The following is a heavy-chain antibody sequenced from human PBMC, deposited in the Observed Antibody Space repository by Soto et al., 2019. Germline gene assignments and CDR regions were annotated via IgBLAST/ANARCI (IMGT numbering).Heavy chain of an antibody. Sequence: GASVMVSCTASGYTFTSYDINWVRQATGQGLEWMGWMNPNNGNTGYAQKFQGRVTMTRDTSISTAYMELSSLRSEDTAVYYCARQWEVSGYYYGMDVWGQGTTVTVSS. V-gene: IGHV1-8*01. CDR1: GYTFTSYD. CDR2: MNPNNGNT. J-gene: IGHJ6*02. CDR3: ARQWEVSGYYYGMDV. D-gene: IGHD3-16*02.